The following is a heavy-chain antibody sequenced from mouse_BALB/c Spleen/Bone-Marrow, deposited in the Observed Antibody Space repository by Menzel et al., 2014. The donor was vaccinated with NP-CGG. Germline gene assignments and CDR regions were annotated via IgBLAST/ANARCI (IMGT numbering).Heavy chain of an antibody. D-gene: IGHD2-12*01. V-gene: IGHV2-5-1*01. J-gene: IGHJ4*01. Sequence: VHLVESVPSLVQPSQSLSITCTVSGFSLTTYGVHWVRQSPGKGLEWLGVIWRGGSTDYNAAFMSRLSITKDNSKSQVFFKMNSLQADDTAIYYCARYLGGTMDYWGQGTSVTVSS. CDR3: ARYLGGTMDY. CDR2: IWRGGST. CDR1: GFSLTTYG.